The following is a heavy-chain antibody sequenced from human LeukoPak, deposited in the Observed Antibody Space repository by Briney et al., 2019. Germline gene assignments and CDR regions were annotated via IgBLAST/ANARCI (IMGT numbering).Heavy chain of an antibody. V-gene: IGHV1-69*13. Sequence: GASVKVSCKASGYTFTSYDINWVRQAPGQGLEWMGGIIPIFGTANYAQKFQGRVTITADESTSTAYMELSSLRSEDTAVYYCARDFSGSYYYWFDPWGQGTLVTVSS. CDR1: GYTFTSYD. CDR3: ARDFSGSYYYWFDP. D-gene: IGHD3-10*01. J-gene: IGHJ5*02. CDR2: IIPIFGTA.